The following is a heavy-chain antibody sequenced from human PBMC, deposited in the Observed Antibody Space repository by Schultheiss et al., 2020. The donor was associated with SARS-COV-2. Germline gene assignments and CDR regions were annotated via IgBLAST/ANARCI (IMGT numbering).Heavy chain of an antibody. D-gene: IGHD6-13*01. CDR2: IRSKAYGGTT. CDR3: AGDSSSWSDNY. Sequence: GGSLRLSCAASGFTVSSNYMSWVGQAPGKGLEWVGFIRSKAYGGTTEYAASVKGRFTISRDDSKSIAYLQMNSLKTEDTAVYYCAGDSSSWSDNYWGQGTLVTVSS. CDR1: GFTVSSNY. V-gene: IGHV3-71*01. J-gene: IGHJ4*02.